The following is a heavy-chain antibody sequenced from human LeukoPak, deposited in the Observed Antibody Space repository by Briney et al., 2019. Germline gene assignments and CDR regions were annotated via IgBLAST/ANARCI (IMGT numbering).Heavy chain of an antibody. D-gene: IGHD1-1*01. CDR1: EFSFNSYG. CDR3: AKGGIYYSYCCMDV. J-gene: IGHJ6*03. CDR2: ISYDGSNK. Sequence: GGSLRLSCAASEFSFNSYGMHWVRQGPGKGLEWVAVISYDGSNKYYADSVKGRFTISRDNSKNTLYLHMNSLRAEDTAVYYCAKGGIYYSYCCMDVWGKGTTVTISS. V-gene: IGHV3-30*18.